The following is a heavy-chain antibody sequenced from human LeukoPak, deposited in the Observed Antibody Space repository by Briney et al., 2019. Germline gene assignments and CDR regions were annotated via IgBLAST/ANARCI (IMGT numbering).Heavy chain of an antibody. Sequence: SETLSLTCTVPGGSISSYYWSWIRQPPGKGLEWIGYIYYSGSTNYNPSLKSRVTISVDTSKNQFSLKLSSVTAADTAVYYCARGTRQRWLQVFDYWGQGTLVTVSS. J-gene: IGHJ4*02. D-gene: IGHD5-24*01. CDR3: ARGTRQRWLQVFDY. V-gene: IGHV4-59*01. CDR1: GGSISSYY. CDR2: IYYSGST.